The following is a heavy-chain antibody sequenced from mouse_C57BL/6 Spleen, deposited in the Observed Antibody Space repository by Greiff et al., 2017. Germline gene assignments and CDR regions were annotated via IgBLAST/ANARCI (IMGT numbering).Heavy chain of an antibody. CDR2: IWRGGST. D-gene: IGHD1-1*01. J-gene: IGHJ4*01. Sequence: QVQLKESGPGLVQPSQSLSITCTVSGFSLTSYGVHWVRQSPGKGLEWLGVIWRGGSTDYNAAFMSRLSITKDNSKSQVFFKMNSLQADDTAIYYCAKKGSSYAYAMDYWGQGTSVTVSS. CDR3: AKKGSSYAYAMDY. CDR1: GFSLTSYG. V-gene: IGHV2-5*01.